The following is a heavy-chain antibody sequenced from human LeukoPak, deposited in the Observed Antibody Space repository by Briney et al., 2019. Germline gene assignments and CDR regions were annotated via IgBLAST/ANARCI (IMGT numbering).Heavy chain of an antibody. D-gene: IGHD2-2*01. CDR3: ARGRRLGYCSSTSCYNLHFDY. CDR1: GVSISSGGYY. V-gene: IGHV4-31*03. J-gene: IGHJ4*02. Sequence: TLSLTCTVSGVSISSGGYYWGWIRQHPGKGLEWIGYIYYSGSTYYNPSLKSRVTISVDTSKNQFSLKLSSVTAADTAVYYCARGRRLGYCSSTSCYNLHFDYWGQGTLVTVSS. CDR2: IYYSGST.